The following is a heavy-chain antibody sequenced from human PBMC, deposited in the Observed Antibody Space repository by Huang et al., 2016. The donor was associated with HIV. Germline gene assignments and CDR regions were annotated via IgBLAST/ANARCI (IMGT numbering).Heavy chain of an antibody. CDR3: ARTEMEYYYGSSGYYPDY. CDR1: GFDFSKYS. CDR2: MSGTSSNI. D-gene: IGHD3-22*01. V-gene: IGHV3-48*01. Sequence: EVQLVESGGALVKPGGSLKLSCVVSGFDFSKYSMNWVRQSPGKGRWWVSYMSGTSSNIYYADSVKGRFTISRDNAKNSVFLQMRSLRAEDTALYYCARTEMEYYYGSSGYYPDYWGQGTQVTVSS. J-gene: IGHJ4*02.